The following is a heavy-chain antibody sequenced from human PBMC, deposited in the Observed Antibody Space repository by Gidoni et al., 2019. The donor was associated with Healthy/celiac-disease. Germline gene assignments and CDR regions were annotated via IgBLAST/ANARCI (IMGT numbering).Heavy chain of an antibody. Sequence: EVQLLASGGGLVQPGGSLGLPCAAPGFPFNGYAMSWVRQAPGKGLGWVSAISGSGGSTYYADSVKGRFTISRDNSKNTLYLQMNSLRAEDTAVYYCAKDRCGGRRICWFDPWGQGTLVTVSS. CDR3: AKDRCGGRRICWFDP. CDR2: ISGSGGST. CDR1: GFPFNGYA. J-gene: IGHJ5*02. V-gene: IGHV3-23*01. D-gene: IGHD2-15*01.